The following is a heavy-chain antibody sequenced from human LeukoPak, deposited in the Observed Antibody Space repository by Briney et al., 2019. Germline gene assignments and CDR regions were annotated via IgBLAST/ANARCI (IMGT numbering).Heavy chain of an antibody. CDR2: IYYSGST. Sequence: SETLSLTCTVSGGSISSSSYYWGWIRQPPGKGLEWIGSIYYSGSTYYNPSLKSRVTISVDTSKNQSSMQLSSVNAADTAVYYCARPSHLLWFGEPKGWFDPWGQGTLVTASS. J-gene: IGHJ5*02. V-gene: IGHV4-39*01. CDR1: GGSISSSSYY. CDR3: ARPSHLLWFGEPKGWFDP. D-gene: IGHD3-10*01.